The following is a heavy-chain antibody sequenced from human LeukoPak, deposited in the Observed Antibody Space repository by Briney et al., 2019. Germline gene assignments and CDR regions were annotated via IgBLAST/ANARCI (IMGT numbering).Heavy chain of an antibody. D-gene: IGHD4-11*01. V-gene: IGHV3-48*01. CDR3: ARDRLQLDY. Sequence: PGGSLRLSCAASGFTFSSYSMNWVRQAPGKGLEWVSYISSSSSTIYYADSVKGRFTISRDNAKNSLYLQMNSLRAEDTAVYYCARDRLQLDYWGQGTLVTVSS. CDR2: ISSSSSTI. CDR1: GFTFSSYS. J-gene: IGHJ4*02.